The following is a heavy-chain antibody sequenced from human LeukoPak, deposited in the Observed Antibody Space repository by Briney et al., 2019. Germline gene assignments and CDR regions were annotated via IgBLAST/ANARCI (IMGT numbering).Heavy chain of an antibody. V-gene: IGHV4-59*01. J-gene: IGHJ2*01. D-gene: IGHD6-13*01. CDR2: IYYSGST. Sequence: PSETLSLTCTVSGGSISSYYWSWIRQPPGKGLEWIGYIYYSGSTNYNPSLKSRVTISVDTSKNQFSLKLSSVTAADTAVYYCARQGRHIAAAGHWYFDLWGRGTLVTVSS. CDR1: GGSISSYY. CDR3: ARQGRHIAAAGHWYFDL.